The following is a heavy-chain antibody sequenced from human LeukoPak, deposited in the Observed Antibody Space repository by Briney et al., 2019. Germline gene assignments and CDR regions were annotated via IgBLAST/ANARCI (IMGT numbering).Heavy chain of an antibody. Sequence: GGSLRLSCAASGFTFNSFAMNWVRQAPGEGLEWVSSISGSDGSSHYADFAKGRFTISRDNSKNTLHLQMNSLRAEDTAVYYCAKSLGVGGYTRYKGFDQWGQGTLATVSS. D-gene: IGHD3-16*02. CDR1: GFTFNSFA. CDR2: ISGSDGSS. CDR3: AKSLGVGGYTRYKGFDQ. J-gene: IGHJ4*02. V-gene: IGHV3-23*01.